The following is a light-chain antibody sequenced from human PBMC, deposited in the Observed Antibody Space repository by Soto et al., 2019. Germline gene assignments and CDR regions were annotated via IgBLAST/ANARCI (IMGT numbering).Light chain of an antibody. CDR3: QQYASPPFT. V-gene: IGKV3-20*01. Sequence: EIVLTQSPGTLSLSPGERATLSCRASQSVSSSYLAGYQQKPGQAPRLLIYGAASRATGIPDRLSGSGSGTDFTLSISRREPVDFAVYCSQQYASPPFTFGPGTKGNIK. CDR2: GAA. J-gene: IGKJ3*01. CDR1: QSVSSSY.